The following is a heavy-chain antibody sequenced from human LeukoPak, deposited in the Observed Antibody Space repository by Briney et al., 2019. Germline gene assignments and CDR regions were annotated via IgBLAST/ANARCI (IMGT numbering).Heavy chain of an antibody. J-gene: IGHJ4*02. V-gene: IGHV1-69*05. Sequence: ASVKVSRKASGGTFSSYAISWVRQAPGQGLEWMGGIIPIFGTANYAQKFQGRVTITTDESTSTAYMELSSLRSEDTAVYYCARDVGRSGWYFDYWGQGTLVTVSS. CDR1: GGTFSSYA. CDR3: ARDVGRSGWYFDY. CDR2: IIPIFGTA. D-gene: IGHD6-19*01.